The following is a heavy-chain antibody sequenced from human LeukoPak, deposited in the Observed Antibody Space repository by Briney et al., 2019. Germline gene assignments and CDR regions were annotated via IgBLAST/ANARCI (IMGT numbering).Heavy chain of an antibody. Sequence: PGGSLRLSCAASGFTFSDYYMSWIRQAPGKGLEWVSYISSSGSTIYYADSVKGRFTISRDNAKNSLYLQMNSLRAEDTAVYYCARGGYSGYDIKLNHWFDPWGQGTLVTVSS. CDR3: ARGGYSGYDIKLNHWFDP. D-gene: IGHD5-12*01. CDR2: ISSSGSTI. CDR1: GFTFSDYY. J-gene: IGHJ5*02. V-gene: IGHV3-11*01.